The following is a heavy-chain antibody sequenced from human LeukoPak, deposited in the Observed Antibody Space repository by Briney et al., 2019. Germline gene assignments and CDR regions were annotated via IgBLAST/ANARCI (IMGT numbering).Heavy chain of an antibody. CDR1: GGTFSTYV. Sequence: ASVKVSCKASGGTFSTYVISWVRQAPGQGLEWTGGIIPVFGTANYAEKFQGRVTITADESTSTAYMELSSLRSEDTAVYYCARSPAIIAVALGGWFDPWGQGTLVTVSS. CDR2: IIPVFGTA. D-gene: IGHD6-19*01. V-gene: IGHV1-69*13. J-gene: IGHJ5*02. CDR3: ARSPAIIAVALGGWFDP.